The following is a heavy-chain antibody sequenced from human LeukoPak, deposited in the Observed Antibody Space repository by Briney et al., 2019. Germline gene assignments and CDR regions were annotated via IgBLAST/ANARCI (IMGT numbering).Heavy chain of an antibody. Sequence: GGSLRLSCAASGFIFSNYGMHWVGQAPGKGGEGVSFIRYDGSQKDYAESVKGGLTIYREKSKKTLYLQMNSLRPEDTAMYYCAKDLLKEGSYGSGIDWFDPWGQGAHVTVSS. CDR1: GFIFSNYG. V-gene: IGHV3-30*02. CDR2: IRYDGSQK. J-gene: IGHJ5*02. D-gene: IGHD3-10*01. CDR3: AKDLLKEGSYGSGIDWFDP.